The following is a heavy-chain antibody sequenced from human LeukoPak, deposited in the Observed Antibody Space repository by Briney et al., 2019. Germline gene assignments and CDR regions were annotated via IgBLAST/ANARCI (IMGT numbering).Heavy chain of an antibody. Sequence: GGSLRLSCAASGFTFSSYGMHWVRQAPGKGLEWVAVISYDGSNKYYADSVKGRFTISRDNSKNTLYLQMNSLRAEDTAVYYCAKATLPLAGYYYGMDVWGQGTTVTVSS. J-gene: IGHJ6*02. CDR2: ISYDGSNK. CDR3: AKATLPLAGYYYGMDV. CDR1: GFTFSSYG. V-gene: IGHV3-30*18.